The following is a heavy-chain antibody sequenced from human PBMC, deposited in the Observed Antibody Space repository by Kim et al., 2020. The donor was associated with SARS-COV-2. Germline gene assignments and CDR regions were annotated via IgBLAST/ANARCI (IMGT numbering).Heavy chain of an antibody. D-gene: IGHD2-2*01. Sequence: GGSLRLSCAASGFTVSSNYMSWVRQAPGKGLEWVSVIYSGGSTYYADSVKGRFTISRDNSKNTLYLQMNSLRAEDTAVYYCARESCSSTSCYVDYWGQGTLVTVSS. CDR3: ARESCSSTSCYVDY. CDR2: IYSGGST. V-gene: IGHV3-53*01. CDR1: GFTVSSNY. J-gene: IGHJ4*02.